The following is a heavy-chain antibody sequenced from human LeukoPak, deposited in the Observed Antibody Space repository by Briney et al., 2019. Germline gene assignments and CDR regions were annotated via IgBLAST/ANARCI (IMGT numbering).Heavy chain of an antibody. CDR1: GFPFTTYA. CDR3: ANHRTPDRYHWNYFDY. V-gene: IGHV3-23*01. Sequence: PGGSLRLSCAASGFPFTTYAMSWVRQAPGKGLEWVSAISGSDGGTHYADSVKGRFTTSRDNSKNTLYLQMSSLRADDTAVYYCANHRTPDRYHWNYFDYWGQGTLVTVSS. D-gene: IGHD1-20*01. J-gene: IGHJ4*02. CDR2: ISGSDGGT.